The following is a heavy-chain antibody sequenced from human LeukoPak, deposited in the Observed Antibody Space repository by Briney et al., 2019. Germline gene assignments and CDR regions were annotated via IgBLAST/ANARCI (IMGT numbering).Heavy chain of an antibody. CDR3: ASTFSGGVRGVLPDAFDI. Sequence: SETLSLTCTVSGGSISSSSYYWSWIRQPPGKGLEWIGYIYYSGSTNYNPTLKSRVTISVDTSKNQFSLKLSSVTAADTAVYYCASTFSGGVRGVLPDAFDIWGQGTMVTVSS. CDR2: IYYSGST. V-gene: IGHV4-61*01. CDR1: GGSISSSSYY. J-gene: IGHJ3*02. D-gene: IGHD3-10*01.